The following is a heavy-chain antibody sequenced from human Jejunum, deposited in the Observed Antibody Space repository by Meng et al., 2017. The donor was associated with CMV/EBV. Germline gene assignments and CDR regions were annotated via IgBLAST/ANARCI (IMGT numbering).Heavy chain of an antibody. CDR2: IDPSGGTA. CDR1: TVTSSY. Sequence: TVTSSYVHWVRQAPGQGLEGMGTIDPSGGTASSAQKFRDRVTMTRDTSTTTVYMELSGLRSEDTAVYYCARGIREQLVREAWFDPWGQGTLVTVSS. CDR3: ARGIREQLVREAWFDP. D-gene: IGHD6-13*01. J-gene: IGHJ5*02. V-gene: IGHV1-46*01.